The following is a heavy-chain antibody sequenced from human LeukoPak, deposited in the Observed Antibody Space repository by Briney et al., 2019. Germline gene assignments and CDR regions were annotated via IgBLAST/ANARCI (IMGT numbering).Heavy chain of an antibody. V-gene: IGHV3-9*03. CDR3: AKDVMVRGVIEVAGFDY. D-gene: IGHD3-10*01. CDR1: GFTFDDYA. J-gene: IGHJ4*02. CDR2: ISWDSGSI. Sequence: SLRLSSAASGFTFDDYAMYCVRPAPGKVLGWVSGISWDSGSIGYADSVKGRFTISRDNAKNSLYLQMNSLRAEDMALYYCAKDVMVRGVIEVAGFDYWGQGTLVTVSS.